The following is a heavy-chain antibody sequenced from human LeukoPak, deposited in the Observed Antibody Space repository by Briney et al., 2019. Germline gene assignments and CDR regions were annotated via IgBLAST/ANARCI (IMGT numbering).Heavy chain of an antibody. CDR1: GFTFSSYN. CDR3: ARGGGDVHFLAS. D-gene: IGHD3-16*01. Sequence: GGSLRLSCAASGFTFSSYNMDWVRQAPGKGLEWVSSISTSSTYIYYAASVMGRFTISRDDAKNSLYLQMNGLRADDTAVYYCARGGGDVHFLASWGQGTLVTVSS. J-gene: IGHJ4*02. V-gene: IGHV3-21*01. CDR2: ISTSSTYI.